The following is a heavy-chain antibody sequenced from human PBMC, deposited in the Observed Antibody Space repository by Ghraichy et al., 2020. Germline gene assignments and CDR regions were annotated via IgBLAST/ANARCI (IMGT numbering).Heavy chain of an antibody. CDR3: TREDSSAGLKWFDP. CDR2: INDDGTRT. V-gene: IGHV3-23*01. J-gene: IGHJ5*02. D-gene: IGHD2-15*01. Sequence: GESLNISCAASGFLFVAYDISWVRQAPGKGLEWVSAINDDGTRTFYSASVQGRFTVSRDNSGNTLYLHMSSLRVEDTAIYFCTREDSSAGLKWFDPWGQGTLVTVSS. CDR1: GFLFVAYD.